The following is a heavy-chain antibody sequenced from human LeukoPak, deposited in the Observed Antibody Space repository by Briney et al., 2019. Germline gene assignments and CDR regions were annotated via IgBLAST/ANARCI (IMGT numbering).Heavy chain of an antibody. J-gene: IGHJ4*02. CDR3: AHTRITMVRGVVFDY. CDR2: IYWNDDK. Sequence: SGPTLVNPTPPLTLTCTFSGFSLSTSGVGVGWIRQPPAKALEWLALIYWNDDKRYSPSLESRLTITKDTSKNQVVLTMTNMDPVDTATYYCAHTRITMVRGVVFDYWGQGTLVTVSS. CDR1: GFSLSTSGVG. V-gene: IGHV2-5*01. D-gene: IGHD3-10*01.